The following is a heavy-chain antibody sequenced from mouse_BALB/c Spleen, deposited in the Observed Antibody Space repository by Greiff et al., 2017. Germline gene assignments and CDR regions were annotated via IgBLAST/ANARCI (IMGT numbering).Heavy chain of an antibody. CDR1: GYTFTDYN. V-gene: IGHV1-18*01. CDR3: ARPGYDGYYGYYFDY. CDR2: INPNNGGT. D-gene: IGHD2-3*01. Sequence: VQLKESGPELVKPGASVKIPCKASGYTFTDYNMDWVKQSHGKSLEWIGDINPNNGGTIYNQKFKGKATLTVDKSSSTAYMELRSLTSEDTAVYYCARPGYDGYYGYYFDYWGQGTTLTVSS. J-gene: IGHJ2*01.